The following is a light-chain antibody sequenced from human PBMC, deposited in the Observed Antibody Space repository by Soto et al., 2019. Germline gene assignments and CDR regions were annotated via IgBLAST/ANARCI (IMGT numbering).Light chain of an antibody. V-gene: IGKV3-11*01. CDR1: QSVSSY. J-gene: IGKJ4*01. CDR3: QQRSDWPLT. CDR2: DAS. Sequence: IVLTQSPATLSLSPGERVTLSCRARQSVSSYFAWYQQKPGLAPRLLIYDASTRAAGIPARFSGSGSGTDFTLTISSLEPDDFAVYYCQQRSDWPLTFGGGNKVESK.